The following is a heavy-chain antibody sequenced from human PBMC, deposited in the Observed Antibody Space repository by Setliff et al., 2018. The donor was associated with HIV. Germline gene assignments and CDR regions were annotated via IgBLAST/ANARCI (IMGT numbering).Heavy chain of an antibody. CDR2: ISGSGSST. CDR3: ASRGSGYDSPFDY. Sequence: PGGSLRLSCAASGFTFSSYAMNWVRQAPGKGLEWVSTISGSGSSTYYADSVKGRFTISRDSSKNTLYLQMNSLRAEDTAVYYCASRGSGYDSPFDYWGQGTLVTVSS. J-gene: IGHJ4*02. CDR1: GFTFSSYA. V-gene: IGHV3-23*01. D-gene: IGHD5-12*01.